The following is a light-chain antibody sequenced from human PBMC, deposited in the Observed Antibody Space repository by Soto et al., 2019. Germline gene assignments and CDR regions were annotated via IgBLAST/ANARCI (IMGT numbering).Light chain of an antibody. CDR1: SSNIGAGYD. CDR2: VNS. J-gene: IGLJ3*02. V-gene: IGLV1-40*01. Sequence: QSALTQPPSVSGAPGQRGTLSFTGSSSNIGAGYDVHWYQQLPGTAPKLLIYVNSIRPAGVPDRFSGSKSGTSASLAITGLPAEDEAEYYCQSYDSSRNAWLFGGGTKLTVL. CDR3: QSYDSSRNAWL.